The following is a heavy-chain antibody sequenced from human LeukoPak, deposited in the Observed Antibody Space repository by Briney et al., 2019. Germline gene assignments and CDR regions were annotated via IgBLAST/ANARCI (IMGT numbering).Heavy chain of an antibody. J-gene: IGHJ6*02. CDR2: INPNSGGT. CDR1: GYSFIGYY. V-gene: IGHV1-2*06. CDR3: AREDLDFFSGLDV. Sequence: LRASVNVSCMASGYSFIGYYMHWVRQAPGQGLEWVGRINPNSGGTFYTQKFQGRVTMTRDTSISTAYMELSSLRSNDTAVYYCAREDLDFFSGLDVWGQGTTVTVSS.